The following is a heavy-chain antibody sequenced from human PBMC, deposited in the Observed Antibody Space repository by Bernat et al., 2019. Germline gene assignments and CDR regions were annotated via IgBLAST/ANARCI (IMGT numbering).Heavy chain of an antibody. CDR3: ASGRGVPQQEPGWFDP. CDR1: GGSFSGYY. CDR2: INHSAST. V-gene: IGHV4-34*01. Sequence: QVQLQQWGAGLLKPSETLSLTCAVYGGSFSGYYWSWIRQPPGKGLEWIGEINHSASTNYNPSLMSRVTISVDTSKNQFSLKLSSVTAADTAVYYCASGRGVPQQEPGWFDPWGQGTLVTVSS. D-gene: IGHD6-13*01. J-gene: IGHJ5*02.